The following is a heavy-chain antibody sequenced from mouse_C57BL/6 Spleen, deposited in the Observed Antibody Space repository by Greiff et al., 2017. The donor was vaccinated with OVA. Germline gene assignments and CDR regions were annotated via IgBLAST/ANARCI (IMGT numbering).Heavy chain of an antibody. CDR1: GYSFTGYY. Sequence: VQLQQSGPELVKPGASVKISCKASGYSFTGYYMNWVKQSPEKSLEWIGEINPSTGGTTYNQKFKAKATLTVDKSSSTAYMQLKSLTSEDSAVYYCARNYYGRSPPGGFAYWGKGTLVTVSA. D-gene: IGHD1-1*01. J-gene: IGHJ3*01. CDR3: ARNYYGRSPPGGFAY. CDR2: INPSTGGT. V-gene: IGHV1-42*01.